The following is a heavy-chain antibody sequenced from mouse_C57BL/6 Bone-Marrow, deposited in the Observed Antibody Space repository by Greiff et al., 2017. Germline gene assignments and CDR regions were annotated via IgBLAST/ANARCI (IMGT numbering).Heavy chain of an antibody. V-gene: IGHV1-15*01. CDR3: TRSPSGTGY. Sequence: VQLQQSGAELVRPGASVTLSCKASGYTFTDYEMHWVKQTPVHGLEWIGAIDPETCGTAYNQKFKGKAILTADKSSSTAYMERRSLTSEDSAVYYCTRSPSGTGYWGQGTLVTVSA. J-gene: IGHJ3*01. CDR1: GYTFTDYE. CDR2: IDPETCGT. D-gene: IGHD4-1*01.